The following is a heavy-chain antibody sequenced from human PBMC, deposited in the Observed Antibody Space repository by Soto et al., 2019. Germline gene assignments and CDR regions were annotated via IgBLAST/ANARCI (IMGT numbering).Heavy chain of an antibody. Sequence: LSETLSLTCTVSGGSIISSSYFWVWIRQPPGKGLEWIGSIYYSGGTYYNPSLKSRVTISVDTSKNQFSLKLSSVTAADTAVYYCASVNILAGYYLAHWGQVTLVTVSS. CDR2: IYYSGGT. J-gene: IGHJ4*02. CDR3: ASVNILAGYYLAH. V-gene: IGHV4-39*01. D-gene: IGHD3-9*01. CDR1: GGSIISSSYF.